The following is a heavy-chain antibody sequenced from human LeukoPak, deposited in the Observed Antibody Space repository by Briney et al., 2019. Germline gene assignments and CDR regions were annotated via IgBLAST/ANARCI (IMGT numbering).Heavy chain of an antibody. J-gene: IGHJ5*02. CDR1: GYTFTGYY. CDR3: ARAQLGYCSSTSCYLWFDP. Sequence: ASVKVSCKASGYTFTGYYMHWVRQAPGQGLEWMGWISAYNGNTNYAQKLQGRVTMTTDTSTSTAYMELRSLRSDDTAVYYCARAQLGYCSSTSCYLWFDPWGQGTLVTVSS. V-gene: IGHV1-18*04. CDR2: ISAYNGNT. D-gene: IGHD2-2*01.